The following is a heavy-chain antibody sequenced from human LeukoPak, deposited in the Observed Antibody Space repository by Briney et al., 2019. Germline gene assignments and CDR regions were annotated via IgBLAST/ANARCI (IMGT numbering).Heavy chain of an antibody. CDR2: ISSSSYI. V-gene: IGHV3-21*01. Sequence: PGGSLTLSCAASGCTFSSYSMNWVRQAPGEGREWVSSISSSSYIYDPDSVKGRFTISRDNAKNSLYLQMNSLRAEDTAVYYCAVTIPAGNWFDPWGQGTLVTVSS. J-gene: IGHJ5*02. D-gene: IGHD2-2*01. CDR3: AVTIPAGNWFDP. CDR1: GCTFSSYS.